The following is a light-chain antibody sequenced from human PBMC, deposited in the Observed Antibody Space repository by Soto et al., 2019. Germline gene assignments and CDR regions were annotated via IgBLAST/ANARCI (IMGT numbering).Light chain of an antibody. CDR3: QQYSWA. V-gene: IGKV3-20*01. Sequence: IVLTQSPGTLSLSPGEGATLSCRASQSITSNYFAWYQQKPGQAPRLLIYGASYRATGIPDRFSGSGSGTDFTLTISRLEPEDFAVYYCQQYSWAFGQGTKVEIK. CDR2: GAS. J-gene: IGKJ1*01. CDR1: QSITSNY.